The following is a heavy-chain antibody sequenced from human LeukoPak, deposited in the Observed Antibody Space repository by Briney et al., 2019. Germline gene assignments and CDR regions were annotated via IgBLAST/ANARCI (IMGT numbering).Heavy chain of an antibody. CDR3: ASFYSSSSPYYFDY. V-gene: IGHV3-21*01. D-gene: IGHD6-6*01. J-gene: IGHJ4*02. CDR2: ISSSSSYI. CDR1: GFTLSTNA. Sequence: PGGSLRLSCLTSGFTLSTNAMSWARQAPGKGLEWVSSISSSSSYIYYADSVKGRFTISRDNAKNSLYLQMNSLRAEDTAVYYCASFYSSSSPYYFDYWGQGTLVTVSS.